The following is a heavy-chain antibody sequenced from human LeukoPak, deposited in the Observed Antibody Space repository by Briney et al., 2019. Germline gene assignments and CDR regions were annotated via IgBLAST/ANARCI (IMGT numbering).Heavy chain of an antibody. Sequence: GGPLRLSCAASGFTFSSYWMSWVRQAPGKGLEWVANIKQDGSEKYYVDSVKGRFTISRDNAKNSLYLQMNSLRPEDTAVYYCAALGGSGWYAYWGQGTLVTVSS. CDR2: IKQDGSEK. D-gene: IGHD6-19*01. J-gene: IGHJ4*02. CDR1: GFTFSSYW. V-gene: IGHV3-7*01. CDR3: AALGGSGWYAY.